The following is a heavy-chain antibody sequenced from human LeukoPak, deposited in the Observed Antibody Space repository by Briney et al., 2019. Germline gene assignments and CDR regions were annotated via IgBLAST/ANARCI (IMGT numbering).Heavy chain of an antibody. Sequence: SVKVSCKASGYTFTSYDINWVRQATGQGLEWMGGIIPIFGTANYAQKFQGRVTITADKSTSTAYMELSSLRSEDTAVYYCARESYGVDFDYWGQGTLVTVSS. V-gene: IGHV1-69*06. CDR2: IIPIFGTA. CDR1: GYTFTSYD. D-gene: IGHD4-17*01. J-gene: IGHJ4*02. CDR3: ARESYGVDFDY.